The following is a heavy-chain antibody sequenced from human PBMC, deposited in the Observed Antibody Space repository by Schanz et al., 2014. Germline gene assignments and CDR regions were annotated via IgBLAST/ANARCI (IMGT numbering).Heavy chain of an antibody. V-gene: IGHV4-59*01. CDR3: ARAEINSGYARYYYGMDV. J-gene: IGHJ6*02. CDR1: TDSIMTYY. Sequence: QVQLQESGPGLVTASETLALTCTVSTDSIMTYYWNWIRQPPGKGLEWIGHVHYSGSTNYNPSLKSRLTTPVDSSKNRFSLKLSSVTAADTAVYYCARAEINSGYARYYYGMDVWGQGTTVTVSS. CDR2: VHYSGST. D-gene: IGHD5-12*01.